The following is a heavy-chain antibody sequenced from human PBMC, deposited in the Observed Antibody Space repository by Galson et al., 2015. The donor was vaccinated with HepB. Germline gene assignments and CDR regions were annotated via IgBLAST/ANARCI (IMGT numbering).Heavy chain of an antibody. V-gene: IGHV4-4*02. J-gene: IGHJ6*02. D-gene: IGHD3-22*01. CDR2: IYYSENT. CDR1: GDSISSSTW. Sequence: LSLTCAVSGDSISSSTWWSWVRQPPGKGLEWIGEIYYSENTNYNPSLKSRVTISVDKSKNQFSLKLSSVTAADTAVYYCARVPHDTSGYYSSYYYYAMDVWGQGTTVTVSS. CDR3: ARVPHDTSGYYSSYYYYAMDV.